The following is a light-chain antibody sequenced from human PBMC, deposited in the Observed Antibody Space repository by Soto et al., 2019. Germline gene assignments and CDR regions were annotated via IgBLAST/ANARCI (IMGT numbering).Light chain of an antibody. J-gene: IGKJ1*01. CDR1: QGIRND. Sequence: IQMTPSPSSLSASVGDRVAITCRASQGIRNDLGWYQQKPGKAPKLLIYAASSLQSGVPSRFSGSGSGTDFTLTISSLQPEDFATYYCQQSYSTWTFGQGTKVDIK. V-gene: IGKV1-39*01. CDR2: AAS. CDR3: QQSYSTWT.